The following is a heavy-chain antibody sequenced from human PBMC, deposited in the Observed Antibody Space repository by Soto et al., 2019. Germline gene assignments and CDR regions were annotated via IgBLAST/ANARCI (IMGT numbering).Heavy chain of an antibody. CDR3: AKGSKYQVLNYYCDC. V-gene: IGHV3-23*01. CDR2: ISNRGDST. Sequence: EVQLLESGGGLVPPGGSLRVSCAASGFTFSNYAMIWVRQAPGKRLEWVSGISNRGDSTYYSDSVNGRFTISRDNSKTTLYLQMNGLSADDTAVYYCAKGSKYQVLNYYCDCWGQGTMVTFSS. D-gene: IGHD3-22*01. CDR1: GFTFSNYA. J-gene: IGHJ4*02.